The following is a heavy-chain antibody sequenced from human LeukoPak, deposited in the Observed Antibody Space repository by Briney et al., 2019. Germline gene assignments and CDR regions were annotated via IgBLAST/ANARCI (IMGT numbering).Heavy chain of an antibody. D-gene: IGHD2/OR15-2a*01. CDR1: GFPFSSYD. CDR3: ARDKNIAIRNTFDI. CDR2: ISISGSTI. J-gene: IGHJ3*02. V-gene: IGHV3-48*03. Sequence: PGGSLRLSCAASGFPFSSYDMNWVRQAPGKGLEWVSYISISGSTIYYADSVKGRFTISRDNAKNSLYLQMNSLRAEDTAVYYCARDKNIAIRNTFDIWGQGTMVTVSS.